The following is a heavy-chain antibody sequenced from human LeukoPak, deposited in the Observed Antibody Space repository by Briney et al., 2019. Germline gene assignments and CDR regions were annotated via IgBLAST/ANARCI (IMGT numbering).Heavy chain of an antibody. CDR3: ARVRSGGWYDPVDY. CDR1: GFTFDGYG. CDR2: INWNGGST. Sequence: GGSLRLSCAASGFTFDGYGMNWVRQIPGKGLEWVSAINWNGGSTGYADSVKGRFTISRDNAKNSLYLQMNSLRAEDTALYYCARVRSGGWYDPVDYWGQGTLVTVSS. J-gene: IGHJ4*02. V-gene: IGHV3-20*04. D-gene: IGHD6-19*01.